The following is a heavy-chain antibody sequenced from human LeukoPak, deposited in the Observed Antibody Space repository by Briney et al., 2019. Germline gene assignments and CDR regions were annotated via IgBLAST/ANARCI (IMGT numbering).Heavy chain of an antibody. Sequence: ASVKVSCKASGYTFTGYYMHWVRQAPGQGLEWMGWINPNSGGTNYAQKFQGRVTMTRDTSISTAYVELSRLRSDDTAVYYCARDRVAYYYDSSPDYWGQGTLVTVSS. CDR3: ARDRVAYYYDSSPDY. D-gene: IGHD3-22*01. CDR2: INPNSGGT. CDR1: GYTFTGYY. J-gene: IGHJ4*02. V-gene: IGHV1-2*02.